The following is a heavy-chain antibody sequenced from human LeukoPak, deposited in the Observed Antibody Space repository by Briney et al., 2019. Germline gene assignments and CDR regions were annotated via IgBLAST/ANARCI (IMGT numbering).Heavy chain of an antibody. V-gene: IGHV3-48*03. D-gene: IGHD2-2*01. J-gene: IGHJ3*02. Sequence: GGSLRLSCAASGFTFSSYEMNWVRQAPGKGLEWVSYISSSGSTIYYADSVKGRFTISRDNAKNSLYLQMNSLRAEDTAVYYCARARGGCSSTSCYGGYDAFDIWGQGTMVTVSS. CDR1: GFTFSSYE. CDR3: ARARGGCSSTSCYGGYDAFDI. CDR2: ISSSGSTI.